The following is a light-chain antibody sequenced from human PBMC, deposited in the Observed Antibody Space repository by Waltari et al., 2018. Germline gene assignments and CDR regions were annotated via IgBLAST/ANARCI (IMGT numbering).Light chain of an antibody. CDR1: SSDVGSYYL. Sequence: QPALTQPASVSGSPGQSFATSCTGTSSDVGSYYLVSWYQQQPGKAPKLMIYVASKRPSGVSNRFSGSKSGNTASLTISGLQAEDEADYYCSSYTSSSTLVFGGGTKLTVL. V-gene: IGLV2-23*01. J-gene: IGLJ3*02. CDR2: VAS. CDR3: SSYTSSSTLV.